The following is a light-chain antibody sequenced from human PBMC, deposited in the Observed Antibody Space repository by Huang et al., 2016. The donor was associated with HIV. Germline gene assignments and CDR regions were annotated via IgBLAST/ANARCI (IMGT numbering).Light chain of an antibody. CDR2: AAS. J-gene: IGKJ1*01. V-gene: IGKV1-6*01. CDR1: HAIRND. CDR3: LQDYNYPRT. Sequence: AIQMTQSPSSLSASVGDRVTITCRASHAIRNDFGWYQQRPGKAPKLLIYAASELHRGGPLRFSGSGSGTDFTLTISSLQPEDFATYYCLQDYNYPRTFGQGTKVKI.